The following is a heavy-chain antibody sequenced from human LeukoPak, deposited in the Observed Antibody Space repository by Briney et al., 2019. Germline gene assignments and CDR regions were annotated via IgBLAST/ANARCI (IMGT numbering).Heavy chain of an antibody. V-gene: IGHV4-59*01. D-gene: IGHD2-15*01. CDR2: IYYSGST. CDR3: ARDPTLGDAFDI. CDR1: GGSISSYY. Sequence: PSETLSLTCTVSGGSISSYYWSWIRQPPGKGLEWIGYIYYSGSTNYNPSLKSRVTISVDTSKNQFSLKLSSVTAADTAVYYCARDPTLGDAFDIWGQGTMVTVSS. J-gene: IGHJ3*02.